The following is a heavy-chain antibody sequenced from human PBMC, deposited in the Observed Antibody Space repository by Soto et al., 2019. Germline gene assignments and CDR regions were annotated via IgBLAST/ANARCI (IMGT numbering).Heavy chain of an antibody. CDR3: ASTTNFWSGQPYYMDV. V-gene: IGHV3-23*01. CDR1: GFTFSSYA. CDR2: ISGSGGST. Sequence: GGSLRLSCAASGFTFSSYAMSWVRQAPGKGLEWVSAISGSGGSTYYADSVKGRFTISRDNSKNTLYLQMNSLRAEDTAVYYCASTTNFWSGQPYYMDVWGKGTTVTVSS. J-gene: IGHJ6*03. D-gene: IGHD3-3*01.